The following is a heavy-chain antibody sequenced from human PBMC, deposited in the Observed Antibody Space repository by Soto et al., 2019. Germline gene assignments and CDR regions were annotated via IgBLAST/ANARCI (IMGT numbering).Heavy chain of an antibody. V-gene: IGHV1-69*13. D-gene: IGHD6-13*01. J-gene: IGHJ4*02. CDR1: GGTFSSYR. Sequence: SVKVSCKASGGTFSSYRINWVRQAPGQGLECVGGIVPIYRTADYAQKFQGRVIITADESARTSYMELRSLKSQDTAVYYCVRDSGAKLSRSWGQGTLVTVSS. CDR2: IVPIYRTA. CDR3: VRDSGAKLSRS.